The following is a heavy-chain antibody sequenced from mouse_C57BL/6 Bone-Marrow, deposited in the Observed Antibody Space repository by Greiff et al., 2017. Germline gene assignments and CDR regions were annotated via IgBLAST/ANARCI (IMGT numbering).Heavy chain of an antibody. CDR3: TRPLGRGWFAY. J-gene: IGHJ3*01. V-gene: IGHV6-6*01. CDR2: IRNKANNHAT. CDR1: GFTFSDAW. D-gene: IGHD4-1*01. Sequence: EVHLVESGGGLVQPGGSMKLSCAASGFTFSDAWMDWVRQSPEKGLEWVAEIRNKANNHATYYAESVKGRFTISRDDSKSSVYLQMNSLRAEDTGIYYCTRPLGRGWFAYWGQGTLVTVSA.